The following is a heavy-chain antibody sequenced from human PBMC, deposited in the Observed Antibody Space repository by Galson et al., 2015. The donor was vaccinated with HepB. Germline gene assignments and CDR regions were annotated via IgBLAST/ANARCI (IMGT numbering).Heavy chain of an antibody. J-gene: IGHJ6*02. CDR3: ARAPGLEWPKHFYYYYGMDV. D-gene: IGHD3-3*01. CDR2: INAGNGNT. V-gene: IGHV1-3*01. Sequence: SVKVSCKASGCTFTSYAMHWVRQAPGQRLEWMGWINAGNGNTKYSQKFQGRVTITRDTSASTAYMELSSLRSEDTAVYYCARAPGLEWPKHFYYYYGMDVWGQGTTVTVSS. CDR1: GCTFTSYA.